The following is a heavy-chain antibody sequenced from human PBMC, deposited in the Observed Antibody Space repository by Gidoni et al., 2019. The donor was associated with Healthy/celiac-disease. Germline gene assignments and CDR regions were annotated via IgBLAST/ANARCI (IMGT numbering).Heavy chain of an antibody. J-gene: IGHJ5*02. CDR3: ARESTAMVIYSAPNWFDP. V-gene: IGHV1-69*06. CDR1: GGTFSSYA. D-gene: IGHD5-18*01. Sequence: QVQLVQSGAEVKKPGSSVKVSCKASGGTFSSYAISWVRQAPGQGLEWMGGIIPIFGTANYAQKFQGRVTITADKSPSTAYMELSSLRSEDTAVYYCARESTAMVIYSAPNWFDPWGQGTLVTVSS. CDR2: IIPIFGTA.